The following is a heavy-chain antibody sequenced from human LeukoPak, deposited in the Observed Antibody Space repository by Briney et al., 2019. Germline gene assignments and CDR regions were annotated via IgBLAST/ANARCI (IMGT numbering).Heavy chain of an antibody. CDR1: GFTFSDYY. V-gene: IGHV3-11*01. J-gene: IGHJ4*02. D-gene: IGHD1-26*01. Sequence: AGGSLRLSCAASGFTFSDYYMSWIRQAPGKGLEWVSYISSSGSTIYYADSVKGRFTISRDNAKNSLYLQMNSLRAEDTAVYYCATDQRWELPLNYWGQGTLVTVSS. CDR2: ISSSGSTI. CDR3: ATDQRWELPLNY.